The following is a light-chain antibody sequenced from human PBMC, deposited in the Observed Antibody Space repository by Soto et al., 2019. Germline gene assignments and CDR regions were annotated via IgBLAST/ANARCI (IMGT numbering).Light chain of an antibody. CDR1: QDISNH. CDR2: DAS. CDR3: LQDINYPWT. Sequence: DIQVTQSPSSLSAAGVDRVAITLQASQDISNHLNWYQQKPGKAPKLLIYDASNLETGVPSRFSGSGSGTDFTLAISSLQPEDSATYYCLQDINYPWTFGQGTKVDIK. V-gene: IGKV1-33*01. J-gene: IGKJ1*01.